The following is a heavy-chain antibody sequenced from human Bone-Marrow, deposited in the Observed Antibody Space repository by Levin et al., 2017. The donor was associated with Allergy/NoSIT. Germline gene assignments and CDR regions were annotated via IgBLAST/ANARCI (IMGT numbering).Heavy chain of an antibody. CDR1: GFTFDDYG. CDR3: AEHRVEMSAYDGFDM. V-gene: IGHV3-9*01. CDR2: ISWNSGRI. J-gene: IGHJ3*02. Sequence: SLKISCVASGFTFDDYGMDWVRQGPGKGLEWVSGISWNSGRIEYADSVKGRFTISRDNANNSLFLQMNSLRGDDTALYYCAEHRVEMSAYDGFDMWGQGMMVTVAS.